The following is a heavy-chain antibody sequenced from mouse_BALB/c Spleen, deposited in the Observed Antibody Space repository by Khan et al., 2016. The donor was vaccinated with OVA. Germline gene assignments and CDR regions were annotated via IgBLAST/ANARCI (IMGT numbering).Heavy chain of an antibody. CDR2: ILPGSDNS. D-gene: IGHD1-1*01. V-gene: IGHV1-9*01. J-gene: IGHJ2*01. CDR1: GYTFISYW. Sequence: QVQLQQSGAELMKPGASVKISCKATGYTFISYWIEWIKQRPGHGPEWIGDILPGSDNSYYNENFKGRATFTADTSSTTAYMQLSSLTSEDSAVYYCARGYGSSYNFDYWGQGTALTVSS. CDR3: ARGYGSSYNFDY.